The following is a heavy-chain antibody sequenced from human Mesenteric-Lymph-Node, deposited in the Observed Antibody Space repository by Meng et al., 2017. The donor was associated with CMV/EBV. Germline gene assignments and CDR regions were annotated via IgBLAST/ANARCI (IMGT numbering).Heavy chain of an antibody. Sequence: SETLSLTCAVYGGSFSGYYWSWIRQPPGKGLEWIGEINHSGSTNYNSSLKSRVTISVDTSKNQFSLKLSSVTAADTAVYYCARGNYDFWSGYYTTDAFDIWGQGTMVTVSS. V-gene: IGHV4-34*01. CDR3: ARGNYDFWSGYYTTDAFDI. J-gene: IGHJ3*02. CDR2: INHSGST. D-gene: IGHD3-3*01. CDR1: GGSFSGYY.